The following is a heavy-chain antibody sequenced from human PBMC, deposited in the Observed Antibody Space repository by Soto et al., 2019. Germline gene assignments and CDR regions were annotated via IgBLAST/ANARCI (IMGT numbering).Heavy chain of an antibody. CDR2: IYHSGNT. D-gene: IGHD2-2*01. CDR1: GGPITSRTYS. J-gene: IGHJ5*02. CDR3: ARVPDR. V-gene: IGHV4-30-2*01. Sequence: SETLSLTCAVSGGPITSRTYSWGWIRQPPGKGLEWIGYIYHSGNTYYNPSLKSRVTISVDWSKNQFSLKLSSVTAADTAVYYCARVPDRWGQGTLVTVSS.